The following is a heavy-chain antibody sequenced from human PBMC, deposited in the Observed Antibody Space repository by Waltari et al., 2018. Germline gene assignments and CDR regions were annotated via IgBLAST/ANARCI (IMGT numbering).Heavy chain of an antibody. Sequence: VQLQESGPGLVKPSQPLSLTFTAPVRSISCGASYWSWIRRHPGKGLEWIVYIYYSGRTNYNPSLKSRVTITVDTSKNQCSLKLSSVTAEDTAVYYCARLPYYDSSEPIWGQGTMVTVSS. CDR2: IYYSGRT. V-gene: IGHV4-31*03. CDR1: VRSISCGASY. D-gene: IGHD3-22*01. J-gene: IGHJ3*02. CDR3: ARLPYYDSSEPI.